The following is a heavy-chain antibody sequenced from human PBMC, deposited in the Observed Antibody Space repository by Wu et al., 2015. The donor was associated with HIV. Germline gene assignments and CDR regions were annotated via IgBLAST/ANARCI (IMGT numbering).Heavy chain of an antibody. CDR2: INPNSGGT. CDR3: ARGQRSGTSHYYMDV. Sequence: QVQLVQSGPEVKKPGTSVKVSCKASGYSFTGYFIQWVRQAPGRGLEWMGWINPNSGGTNYAQKFQVRVIMTRDTSNSTAYMELSSLRSDDTAVYFCARGQRSGTSHYYMDVWGEGTTVTVSS. V-gene: IGHV1-2*02. CDR1: GYSFTGYF. D-gene: IGHD1-7*01. J-gene: IGHJ6*03.